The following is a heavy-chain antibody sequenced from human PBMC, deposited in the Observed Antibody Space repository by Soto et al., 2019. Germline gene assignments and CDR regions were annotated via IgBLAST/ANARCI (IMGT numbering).Heavy chain of an antibody. V-gene: IGHV1-3*01. CDR2: INACNGNT. J-gene: IGHJ5*02. D-gene: IGHD3-3*01. Sequence: VASVKVSGKASGDTFTSYAMHCVRQAPGQMLEWMGWINACNGNTKYSQKFQGRVTITRDTSASTAYMELSSLRSEDTAVYYCARLGPYYDFWSGDNWFDPWGQGPLVTVS. CDR3: ARLGPYYDFWSGDNWFDP. CDR1: GDTFTSYA.